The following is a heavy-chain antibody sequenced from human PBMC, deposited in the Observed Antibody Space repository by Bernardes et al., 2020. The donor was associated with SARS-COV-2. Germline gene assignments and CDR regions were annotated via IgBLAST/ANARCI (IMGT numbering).Heavy chain of an antibody. V-gene: IGHV4-30-4*01. Sequence: TLSLTCTVSGGSISSGDYYWSWIRQPPGKGLEWIGYIYYSGSTYYNPSLKSRVTISVDTSKNQFSLKLSSVTAADTAVYYCARAYYDILTGYYRYWYFDLWGRGTLVTVSS. D-gene: IGHD3-9*01. CDR2: IYYSGST. CDR1: GGSISSGDYY. J-gene: IGHJ2*01. CDR3: ARAYYDILTGYYRYWYFDL.